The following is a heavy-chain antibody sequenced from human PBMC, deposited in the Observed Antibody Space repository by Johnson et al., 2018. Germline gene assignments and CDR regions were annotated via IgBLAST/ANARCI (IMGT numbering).Heavy chain of an antibody. CDR2: IYYTGRT. V-gene: IGHV4-59*01. CDR3: ARDVTGYGRENAFDI. D-gene: IGHD5-12*01. J-gene: IGHJ3*02. Sequence: QVQLQESGPGLVKPSETLSLSCTVSGDSINTNYWSWIRQPPGKGLEWIGYIYYTGRTNYNPSLKRRVTISVDMSKNQFSLKLRSVVAADTAVYFCARDVTGYGRENAFDIWGQGKMVTVSS. CDR1: GDSINTNY.